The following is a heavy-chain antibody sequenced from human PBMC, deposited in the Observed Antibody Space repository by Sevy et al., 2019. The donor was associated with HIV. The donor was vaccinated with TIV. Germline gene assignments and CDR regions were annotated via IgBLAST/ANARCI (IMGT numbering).Heavy chain of an antibody. CDR3: ARDLEFYDYGDYGPAFMPDF. CDR2: LWFDGSNT. D-gene: IGHD4-17*01. V-gene: IGHV3-33*01. Sequence: GGPLRLSCAAPGFTFSSFGMHWVRQAPGKGLEWLAVLWFDGSNTYYSDSVKGRFTISRDIAKNTLHLQMNSLRAEDTAVYYCARDLEFYDYGDYGPAFMPDFWGHGTLVTVSS. CDR1: GFTFSSFG. J-gene: IGHJ4*01.